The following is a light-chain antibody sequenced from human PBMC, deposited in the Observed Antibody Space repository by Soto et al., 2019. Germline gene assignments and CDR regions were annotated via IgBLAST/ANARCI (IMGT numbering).Light chain of an antibody. J-gene: IGKJ1*01. CDR3: QQYYSSPPT. Sequence: DVVMTQSPDSLAVSLGERATINCKSSQNILYSSNNRNYLAWYQQKPGQSPKLLIYWASTRESGVPDRFSGSGSGTEFTLTISSLQAEDVAVYYCQQYYSSPPTFGQGTKVEIK. CDR1: QNILYSSNNRNY. CDR2: WAS. V-gene: IGKV4-1*01.